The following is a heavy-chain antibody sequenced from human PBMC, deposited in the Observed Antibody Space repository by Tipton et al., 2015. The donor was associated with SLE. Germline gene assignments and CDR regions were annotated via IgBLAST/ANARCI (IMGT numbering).Heavy chain of an antibody. D-gene: IGHD2-2*01. CDR2: INHSGST. Sequence: TLSLTCTVSGGSISSHYWSWIRQPPGKGLEWIGEINHSGSTNYNPSLKSRVTISVDTSKSQFSLKLSSVTAADTAVYYCARDHRQLLKPAVDYWGQGTLVTVSS. V-gene: IGHV4-34*01. J-gene: IGHJ4*02. CDR1: GGSISSHY. CDR3: ARDHRQLLKPAVDY.